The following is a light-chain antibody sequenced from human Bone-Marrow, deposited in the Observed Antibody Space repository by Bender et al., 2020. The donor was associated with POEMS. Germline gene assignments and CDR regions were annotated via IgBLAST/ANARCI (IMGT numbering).Light chain of an antibody. Sequence: SYELTQPPSVSVAPGQTARMTCGGDNIGSKSVHWYQQKSGQAPMLVLFDDNDRPSGVPERFSGCKSGNTAALTISGLQAEEEADDYCCSYAGSYTWVLGGGTKLTVL. J-gene: IGLJ3*02. CDR3: CSYAGSYTWV. CDR2: DDN. V-gene: IGLV3-21*02. CDR1: NIGSKS.